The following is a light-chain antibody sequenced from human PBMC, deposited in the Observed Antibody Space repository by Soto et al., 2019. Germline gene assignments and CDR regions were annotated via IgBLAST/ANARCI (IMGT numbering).Light chain of an antibody. CDR3: KQSKSFPLT. CDR1: QPINRW. Sequence: DIQMTQSPSPLSASVGDRVTITCRASQPINRWLAWYQQKPGKAPKLLIYAASSLHTGVPLRFSGSGSGTDFSLTISSLQPEDFATYYCKQSKSFPLTFSGGTKVDIK. V-gene: IGKV1-12*01. J-gene: IGKJ4*01. CDR2: AAS.